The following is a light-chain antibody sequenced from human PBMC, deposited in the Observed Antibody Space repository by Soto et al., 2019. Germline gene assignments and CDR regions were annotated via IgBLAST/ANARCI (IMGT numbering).Light chain of an antibody. J-gene: IGKJ4*01. CDR1: RSLLHSNGYYY. V-gene: IGKV2-28*01. CDR3: AQGLATPFT. Sequence: DIVMTQFPLSLPVTPGEPASISCRSSRSLLHSNGYYYLDWYLQKPGQSPQLLIYLGSNRASGVPDRFSGSGSGTDFTLTISRVEAEDVGVYFCAQGLATPFTFGGGTKVEIK. CDR2: LGS.